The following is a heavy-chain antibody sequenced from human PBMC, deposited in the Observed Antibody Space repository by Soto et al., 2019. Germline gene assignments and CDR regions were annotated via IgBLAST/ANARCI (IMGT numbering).Heavy chain of an antibody. V-gene: IGHV6-1*01. D-gene: IGHD1-1*01. Sequence: PSPTLSLPCVISGDSVSSNSAAWNWIRQSPSRGLEWLGRTFYRSQWYNDYAMSMESRITVTPDTSKNQFSLHLNSVTPEDTAVYFCARERDTTTPLSSDFWGQGTLGTV. CDR1: GDSVSSNSAA. CDR3: ARERDTTTPLSSDF. CDR2: TFYRSQWYN. J-gene: IGHJ4*02.